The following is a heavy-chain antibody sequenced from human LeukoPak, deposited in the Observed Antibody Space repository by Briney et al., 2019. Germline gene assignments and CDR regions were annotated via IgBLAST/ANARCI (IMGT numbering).Heavy chain of an antibody. J-gene: IGHJ4*02. CDR2: ISGSGGST. V-gene: IGHV3-23*01. CDR3: AKTMGAIDHDY. D-gene: IGHD1-26*01. CDR1: AFTFRGFA. Sequence: GGSLRLSCAASAFTFRGFAMTWVRQAPGKGLEWVSGISGSGGSTYYADSVKGRFTISRDNSKNTLYLQMNSLRAEDTAVYYCAKTMGAIDHDYWGQGTLVTVSS.